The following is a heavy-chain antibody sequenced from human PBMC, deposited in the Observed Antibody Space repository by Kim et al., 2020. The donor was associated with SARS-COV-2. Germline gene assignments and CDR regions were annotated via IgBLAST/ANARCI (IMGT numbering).Heavy chain of an antibody. D-gene: IGHD4-17*01. CDR2: ISSSSSTI. CDR1: GFTFSSYS. J-gene: IGHJ6*02. CDR3: ARDRTGGDYYYYYGMDV. Sequence: GGSLRLSCAASGFTFSSYSMNWVRQAPGKGLEWVSYISSSSSTIYYADSVKGRFTISRDNAKNSLYLQMNSLRDEDTAVYYCARDRTGGDYYYYYGMDVWGQGTTVTVSS. V-gene: IGHV3-48*02.